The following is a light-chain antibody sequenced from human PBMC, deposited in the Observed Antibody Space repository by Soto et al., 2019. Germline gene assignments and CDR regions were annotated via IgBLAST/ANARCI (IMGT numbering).Light chain of an antibody. CDR2: GAS. J-gene: IGKJ4*01. V-gene: IGKV3-15*01. CDR3: QQYYSFPLT. CDR1: ERLTGN. Sequence: ETVMTQSPATLSLSPGERATVSCRASERLTGNLAWYQQKPGQAPRLLIYGASTRATGIPARFSGSGSGTEFTLTISSLQSEDFAVYYCQQYYSFPLTFGGGTKVDIK.